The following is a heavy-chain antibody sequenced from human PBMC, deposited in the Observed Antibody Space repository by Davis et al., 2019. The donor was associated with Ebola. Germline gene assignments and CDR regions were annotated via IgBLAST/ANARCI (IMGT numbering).Heavy chain of an antibody. V-gene: IGHV1-69*13. D-gene: IGHD2-2*01. Sequence: SVKVSCKASGGTFSSYAISWVRQAPGQGLEWMGGIIPIFGTANYAQKFQGRVTITADESTSTAYIELSSLRSEDTAVYYCAREGAYCSSTSCYVDYWGQGTLVTVSS. CDR1: GGTFSSYA. CDR3: AREGAYCSSTSCYVDY. J-gene: IGHJ4*02. CDR2: IIPIFGTA.